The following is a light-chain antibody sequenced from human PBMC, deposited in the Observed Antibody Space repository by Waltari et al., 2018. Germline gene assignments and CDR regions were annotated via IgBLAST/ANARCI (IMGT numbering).Light chain of an antibody. J-gene: IGKJ2*01. V-gene: IGKV1-5*03. Sequence: DIQMTQSPSTLSASVGDRVTIACRASQSVSDWLVWYQQKPGEAPKDLIYKVSSLKNGVPPRFSGSGFGTEFNLTITSLHPDDFATYYCQHFFNYPYTFGQGTKLE. CDR2: KVS. CDR1: QSVSDW. CDR3: QHFFNYPYT.